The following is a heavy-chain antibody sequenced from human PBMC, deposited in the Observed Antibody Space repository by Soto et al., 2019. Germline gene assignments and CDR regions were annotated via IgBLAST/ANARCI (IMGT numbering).Heavy chain of an antibody. CDR1: GFTLSSYA. CDR2: ISYDGDNE. CDR3: AREIDSNYDGMDV. J-gene: IGHJ6*02. V-gene: IGHV3-30-3*01. D-gene: IGHD4-4*01. Sequence: PGGSLRLSCAASGFTLSSYAMHWVRQAPGKGLEWVAVISYDGDNEYYADSVKGRFTISRDNSKNTLYLQMNSLRAEDTAVFYCAREIDSNYDGMDVWGQGTTVTVSS.